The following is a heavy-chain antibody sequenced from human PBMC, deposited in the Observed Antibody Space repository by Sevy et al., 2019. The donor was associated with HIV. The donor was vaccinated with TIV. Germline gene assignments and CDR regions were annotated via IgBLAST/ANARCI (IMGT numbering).Heavy chain of an antibody. CDR3: ARARAYYYDNSGYSFDY. J-gene: IGHJ4*02. CDR2: ITQDGSEK. CDR1: RFTLSSYW. V-gene: IGHV3-7*01. D-gene: IGHD3-22*01. Sequence: GGSLRLSCAASRFTLSSYWMSWVRQAPGKGLEWVANITQDGSEKYYLDSVKGRFTISRDNAKNSLYLQMNSLRVEDTAAYYCARARAYYYDNSGYSFDYWGQGTLVTVSS.